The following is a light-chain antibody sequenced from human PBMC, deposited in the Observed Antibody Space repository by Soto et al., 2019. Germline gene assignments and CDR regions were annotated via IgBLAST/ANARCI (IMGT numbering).Light chain of an antibody. J-gene: IGKJ4*01. Sequence: EIVLTQSPATLSLCTGERATLSCRASQSVSSYLAWYQQKPGQAPRLLIYDASNRATGIPARFSGSGSGTDFTLTISSLEPEDFAVYYCQQRSNWPTFGGGTKVDI. CDR2: DAS. CDR3: QQRSNWPT. CDR1: QSVSSY. V-gene: IGKV3-11*01.